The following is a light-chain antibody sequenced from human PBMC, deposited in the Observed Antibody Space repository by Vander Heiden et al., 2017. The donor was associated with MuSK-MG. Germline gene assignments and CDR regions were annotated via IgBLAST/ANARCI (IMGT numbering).Light chain of an antibody. CDR1: QSVSSN. J-gene: IGKJ1*01. CDR3: QQENNWPGT. Sequence: EMDIARTPATLSVSPGERATLSCRASQSVSSNLAWYQQKPGQAPRLRSYGASTRANGIPDRFSGSGFGRECTLTGSSLQWEDLAVYDCQQENNWPGTFGQGTKVEIK. CDR2: GAS. V-gene: IGKV3-15*01.